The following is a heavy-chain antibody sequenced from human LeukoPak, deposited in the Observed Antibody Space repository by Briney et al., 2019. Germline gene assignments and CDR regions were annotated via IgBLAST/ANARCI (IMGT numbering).Heavy chain of an antibody. Sequence: SETLSLTCAVYGGSFSGYYWSWIRQPPGKGLEWIGEINHSGSTNYNPSLKSRVTISVDTSKNQFSLKLSSVTAADTAVYYCARAIVVDCSGGSCYWELDYWGQGTLVTVSS. J-gene: IGHJ4*02. CDR3: ARAIVVDCSGGSCYWELDY. D-gene: IGHD2-15*01. CDR2: INHSGST. V-gene: IGHV4-34*01. CDR1: GGSFSGYY.